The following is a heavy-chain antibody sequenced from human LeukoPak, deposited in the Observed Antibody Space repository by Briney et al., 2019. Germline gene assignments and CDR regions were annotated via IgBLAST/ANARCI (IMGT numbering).Heavy chain of an antibody. CDR3: ARIPRIAASGAHYYMDV. CDR2: MCYSGST. Sequence: SETLSLTCTVSGGSISSSSYDWGWIRQPPGKGLEWIGGMCYSGSTYYNPSVKSRVTISVHTSKNQFSLKLSSVTAADTAVYYCARIPRIAASGAHYYMDVWGKGTTVTVSS. CDR1: GGSISSSSYD. V-gene: IGHV4-39*01. J-gene: IGHJ6*03. D-gene: IGHD6-25*01.